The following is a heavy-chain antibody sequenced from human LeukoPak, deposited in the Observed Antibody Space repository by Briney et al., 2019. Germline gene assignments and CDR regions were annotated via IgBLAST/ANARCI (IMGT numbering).Heavy chain of an antibody. CDR3: ARVRSRRYSSSSWGAFDI. Sequence: SETLSLTCTVSGGSISSYYWSWIRQPPGKGLEWIGYIYYSGSTNYNPSLKSRVTISVDTSKNQFSLKLSSVTAADTAVYYCARVRSRRYSSSSWGAFDIWGQGTMVTVSS. CDR1: GGSISSYY. J-gene: IGHJ3*02. D-gene: IGHD6-6*01. V-gene: IGHV4-59*12. CDR2: IYYSGST.